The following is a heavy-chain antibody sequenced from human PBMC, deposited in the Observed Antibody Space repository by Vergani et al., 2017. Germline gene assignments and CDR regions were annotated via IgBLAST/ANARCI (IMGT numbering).Heavy chain of an antibody. J-gene: IGHJ4*02. CDR1: GFTFSSYS. V-gene: IGHV3-48*02. Sequence: EVQLVESGGGLVQPGGSLRLSCAASGFTFSSYSMNWVRKAPGKGLEWVSYIISSISTIYYADSVKRRFTISRDNAKNSLYLQMNSLRDEDTAVYYCARAGVGATRGYYFDYWGQGTLVTVSS. CDR2: IISSISTI. D-gene: IGHD1-26*01. CDR3: ARAGVGATRGYYFDY.